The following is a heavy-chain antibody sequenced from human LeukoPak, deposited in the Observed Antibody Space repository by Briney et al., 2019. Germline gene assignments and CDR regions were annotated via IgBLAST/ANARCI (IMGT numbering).Heavy chain of an antibody. Sequence: SETLSLTCTVSGYSISSGYYWGWIRQPPGKGLEWIGSIYHSGSTYYNPSLKSRVTISVDASKNQFSLKLSSVTAADTAVYYCARAHIVVVPAPGPHPFDPWGQGTLVTVSS. CDR1: GYSISSGYY. J-gene: IGHJ5*02. D-gene: IGHD2-2*01. CDR3: ARAHIVVVPAPGPHPFDP. V-gene: IGHV4-38-2*02. CDR2: IYHSGST.